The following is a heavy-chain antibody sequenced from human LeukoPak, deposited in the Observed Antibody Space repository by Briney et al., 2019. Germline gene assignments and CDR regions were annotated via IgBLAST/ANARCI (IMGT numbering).Heavy chain of an antibody. J-gene: IGHJ4*02. V-gene: IGHV2-5*02. CDR3: AHRPESYGSGSPLDY. CDR1: GFAPSTRGVG. D-gene: IGHD3-10*01. CDR2: VDWDDDK. Sequence: ESGPTLLNATQTLTLTCTFPGFAPSTRGVGVGWVRQPPGKALEWLPPVDWDDDKRYSTSLKSRLTITKDTSDNQVVLTMTNMDPVDTATYYCAHRPESYGSGSPLDYWGQGTLVTVSS.